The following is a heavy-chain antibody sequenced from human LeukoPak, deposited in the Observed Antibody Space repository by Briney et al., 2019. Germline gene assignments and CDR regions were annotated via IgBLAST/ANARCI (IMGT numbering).Heavy chain of an antibody. D-gene: IGHD1-1*01. J-gene: IGHJ3*02. Sequence: PGGSLRLSCAASRCTFSDYAIHWVRQAPGKGLEWVTLISYDGNNNYYAHSVKGRFTIPRDNSKNTLYLQMNSLKTEDTAVYYCARDSSGTGTFDIWGQGTTVTVSS. CDR1: RCTFSDYA. V-gene: IGHV3-30-3*01. CDR3: ARDSSGTGTFDI. CDR2: ISYDGNNN.